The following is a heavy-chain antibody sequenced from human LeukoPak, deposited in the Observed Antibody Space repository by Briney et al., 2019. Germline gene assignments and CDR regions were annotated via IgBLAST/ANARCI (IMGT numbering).Heavy chain of an antibody. CDR1: DGSLSGYY. Sequence: SETVSLTCAVYDGSLSGYYWSWLRQPPGKGLEGIGEINHSGSTNYSPSLNSRVTVSLDTSKNQFSPELSSVPPANTAVDFWAKGRWPLGSYGFELWGQRKMVTVFS. CDR3: AKGRWPLGSYGFEL. D-gene: IGHD3-10*01. J-gene: IGHJ3*01. CDR2: INHSGST. V-gene: IGHV4-34*01.